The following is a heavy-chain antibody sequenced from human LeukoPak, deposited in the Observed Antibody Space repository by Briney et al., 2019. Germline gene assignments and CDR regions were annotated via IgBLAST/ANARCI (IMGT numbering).Heavy chain of an antibody. Sequence: GRSLRLSCAASGFTFDDYVMHWVRQAPGKGLEWVSGISWNSGSIGYADSVKGRFTISRDNAKNSLYLQMNSLRAEDTALYYCAKDIGGAWFFDYWGQGTLVTVSS. J-gene: IGHJ4*02. CDR1: GFTFDDYV. V-gene: IGHV3-9*01. D-gene: IGHD3-9*01. CDR2: ISWNSGSI. CDR3: AKDIGGAWFFDY.